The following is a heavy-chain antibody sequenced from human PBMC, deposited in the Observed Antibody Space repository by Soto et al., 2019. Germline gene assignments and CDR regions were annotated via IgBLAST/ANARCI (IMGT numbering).Heavy chain of an antibody. CDR3: ARSRSGAVADSFDF. J-gene: IGHJ4*02. D-gene: IGHD3-10*01. CDR1: GFTFSRYA. V-gene: IGHV3-30*04. Sequence: VGSLRLSCAGSGFTFSRYAIHWVRQAPGKGLEWVAVISRDGTNKYYVDSVKGRFTISRDNSRNTLYLQMNSLRHEDAAVYYCARSRSGAVADSFDFWGQGTLVIVSS. CDR2: ISRDGTNK.